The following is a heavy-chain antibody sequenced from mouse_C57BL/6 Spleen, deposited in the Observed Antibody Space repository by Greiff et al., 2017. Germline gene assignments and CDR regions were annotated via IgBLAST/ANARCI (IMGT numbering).Heavy chain of an antibody. Sequence: ESGPGLVKPSQSLSLTCSVTGYSITSGYYWNWIRQFPGNKLEWMGYISYDGSNNYNPSLKNRISITRDTSKNQFFLKLNSVTTEDTATYYCARERITTVVAPGAMDYWGQGTSVTVSS. CDR2: ISYDGSN. CDR1: GYSITSGYY. D-gene: IGHD1-1*01. J-gene: IGHJ4*01. CDR3: ARERITTVVAPGAMDY. V-gene: IGHV3-6*01.